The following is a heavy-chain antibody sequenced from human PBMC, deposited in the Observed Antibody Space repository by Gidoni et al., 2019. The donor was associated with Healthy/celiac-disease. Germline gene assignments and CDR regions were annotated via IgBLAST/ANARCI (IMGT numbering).Heavy chain of an antibody. D-gene: IGHD1-26*01. Sequence: QMQLLQPGPEVKKPGTSVKVSCKASGFTFTSSAVQWVRQARGQRLEWIGWIVVGSGNTNYAQKFQERVTITRDMSTSTAYMELSSLRSEDTAVYYCAAERRIVGATRAWFDPWGQGTLVTVSS. CDR3: AAERRIVGATRAWFDP. CDR1: GFTFTSSA. CDR2: IVVGSGNT. J-gene: IGHJ5*02. V-gene: IGHV1-58*01.